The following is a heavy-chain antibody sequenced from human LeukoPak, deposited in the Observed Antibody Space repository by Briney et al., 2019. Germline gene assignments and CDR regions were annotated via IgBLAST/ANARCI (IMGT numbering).Heavy chain of an antibody. V-gene: IGHV3-11*06. Sequence: GGSLRLSYAASGFTFSDYYMSWIRQAPGKGLEWVSYISSSSSYTNYADSVKGRFTISRDNAKNSLYLQMNSLRAEDTAVYYCARAVVPAATFDYWGQGTLVTVSS. CDR2: ISSSSSYT. J-gene: IGHJ4*02. D-gene: IGHD2-2*01. CDR3: ARAVVPAATFDY. CDR1: GFTFSDYY.